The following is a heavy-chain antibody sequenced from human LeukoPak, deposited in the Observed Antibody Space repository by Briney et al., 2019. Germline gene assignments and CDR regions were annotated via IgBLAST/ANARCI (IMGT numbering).Heavy chain of an antibody. D-gene: IGHD3-22*01. CDR3: SRGTYDSSGYYYYYYMDV. V-gene: IGHV1-46*01. Sequence: ASVKVSCKASGYTFTSYYMHWVRQAPGQGLEWVGIINPSGGSTSYAQKSQGRVTMTTDTSTSTAYMELRSLRSDDTAVYYCSRGTYDSSGYYYYYYMDVWGKGATVTISS. CDR1: GYTFTSYY. CDR2: INPSGGST. J-gene: IGHJ6*03.